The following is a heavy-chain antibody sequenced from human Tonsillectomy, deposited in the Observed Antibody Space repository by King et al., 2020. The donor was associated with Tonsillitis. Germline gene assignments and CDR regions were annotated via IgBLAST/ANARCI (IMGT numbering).Heavy chain of an antibody. CDR1: GGSITSINW. D-gene: IGHD6-13*01. CDR3: GREGDVAAAGTFWY. J-gene: IGHJ4*02. CDR2: IYHSGST. V-gene: IGHV4-4*02. Sequence: QLQESGPGLVKPSGTLSLTCAVSGGSITSINWWTWVRQPPGEGLEWIGEIYHSGSTNYNPSLKSRVTISVDKSTNQFSLKLSSVTAADTAVYYCGREGDVAAAGTFWYWGQGTLVTVSS.